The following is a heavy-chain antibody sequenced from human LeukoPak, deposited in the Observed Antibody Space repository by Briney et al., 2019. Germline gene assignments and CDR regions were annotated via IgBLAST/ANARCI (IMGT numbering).Heavy chain of an antibody. V-gene: IGHV4-39*01. D-gene: IGHD6-19*01. Sequence: SETLSLTCTVAAGSPSDHSYYWGWLRQPPGSGREWTGIIHQIGSTYNNPSLKTRFTTSITTAKNPCTWILSSLTPPARAVDHCEKTTYDRGWRVPIDSWGRGTLVTVSS. CDR1: AGSPSDHSYY. CDR3: EKTTYDRGWRVPIDS. CDR2: IHQIGST. J-gene: IGHJ4*02.